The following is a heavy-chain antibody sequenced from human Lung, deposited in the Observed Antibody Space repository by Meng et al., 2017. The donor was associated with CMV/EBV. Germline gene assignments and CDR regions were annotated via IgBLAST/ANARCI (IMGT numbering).Heavy chain of an antibody. CDR1: GFTFSTYN. CDR3: ERVPGLGMSFYYGLDV. D-gene: IGHD7-27*01. CDR2: ISSSSNYI. J-gene: IGHJ6*02. Sequence: SCAASGFTFSTYNMNWVRQAPGKGLEWVSSISSSSNYIYYTDSVKGRFTISRANARNSLFLQMNSLRAEDAAVYYCERVPGLGMSFYYGLDVWGRGXTVTVSS. V-gene: IGHV3-21*06.